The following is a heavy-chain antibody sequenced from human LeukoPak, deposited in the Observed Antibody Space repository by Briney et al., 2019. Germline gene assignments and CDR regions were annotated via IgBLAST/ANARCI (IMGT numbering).Heavy chain of an antibody. J-gene: IGHJ6*03. V-gene: IGHV1-18*01. CDR1: GYSFSTCG. Sequence: ASVKVSCKASGYSFSTCGISWVRQAPGQGLEWMGRISVYNGNTNYAERFQDRVTMTADTSTSTAYMELRSLTSDDTAAYFCASSGYRYSYDFDYYMDVWGTGTTVIVSS. CDR3: ASSGYRYSYDFDYYMDV. D-gene: IGHD5-12*01. CDR2: ISVYNGNT.